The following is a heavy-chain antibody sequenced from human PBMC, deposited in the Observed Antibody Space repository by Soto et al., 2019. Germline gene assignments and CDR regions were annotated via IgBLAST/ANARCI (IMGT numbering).Heavy chain of an antibody. CDR2: INAVNGNT. CDR1: GYTFTRFA. J-gene: IGHJ4*02. D-gene: IGHD5-12*01. Sequence: QVLLVQSGAEVRKPGASVKVSCKASGYTFTRFAIHWVRQAPGQGLKWMGWINAVNGNTRYSQKFQGRATLILDTSADTAYMEVSSLTSGETATYYCARGGDHYNYDYGVDYWGQGTLLTVSS. CDR3: ARGGDHYNYDYGVDY. V-gene: IGHV1-3*01.